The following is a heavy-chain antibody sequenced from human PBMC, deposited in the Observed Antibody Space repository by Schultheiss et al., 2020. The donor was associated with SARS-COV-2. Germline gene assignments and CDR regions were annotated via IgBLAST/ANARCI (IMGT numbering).Heavy chain of an antibody. Sequence: ASVKVSCKASGYTFTSYDINWVRQATGQGLEWMGWMNPNSGGTNYAQKFQGRVTMTRDTSISTAYMELRRLRSDDTAVYYCASGVGQQLALFSRWGQGTMVTVSS. CDR3: ASGVGQQLALFSR. J-gene: IGHJ3*01. D-gene: IGHD6-13*01. V-gene: IGHV1-2*02. CDR1: GYTFTSYD. CDR2: MNPNSGGT.